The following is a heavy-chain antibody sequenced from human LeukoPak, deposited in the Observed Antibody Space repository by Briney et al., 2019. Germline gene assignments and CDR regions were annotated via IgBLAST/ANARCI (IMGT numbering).Heavy chain of an antibody. CDR1: GYAFTGYY. CDR3: ARDPGDYGGNRFDD. D-gene: IGHD4-23*01. CDR2: INPNSGGT. Sequence: ASVKVYCKASGYAFTGYYMHWVRQAPVQGLEWMGWINPNSGGTNYAQKFQGRGTMTRDTSISTASMELSRLRSDATAVYYCARDPGDYGGNRFDDWGQGTLVYVSS. V-gene: IGHV1-2*02. J-gene: IGHJ4*02.